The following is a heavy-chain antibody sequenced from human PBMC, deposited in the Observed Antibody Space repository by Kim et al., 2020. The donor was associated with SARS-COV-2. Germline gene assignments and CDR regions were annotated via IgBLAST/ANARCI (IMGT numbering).Heavy chain of an antibody. J-gene: IGHJ5*02. D-gene: IGHD3-22*01. CDR1: GFTFSNYA. CDR3: AKRLNSGFT. V-gene: IGHV3-23*01. Sequence: GGSLRLSCATSGFTFSNYAMSWVRQAPGKGLEWVSAISASGGSTYYADSVKGRFTISRDNSKNTVYLQMNSLRAEDTAVYYCAKRLNSGFTWGQGTLVTVSS. CDR2: ISASGGST.